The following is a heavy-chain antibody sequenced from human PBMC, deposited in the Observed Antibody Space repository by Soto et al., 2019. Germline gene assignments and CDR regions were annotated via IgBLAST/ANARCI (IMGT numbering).Heavy chain of an antibody. CDR1: GGSISSGGYY. V-gene: IGHV4-31*03. J-gene: IGHJ2*01. Sequence: SETLSLTCTVSGGSISSGGYYWSWIRQHPGKGLEWIGYIYYSGSTYYNPSLKSRVTISVDTSKNQFSLKLSSVTAADTAVYYCARGSNGGLGGTYWYFDLWGRGTLVTVSS. D-gene: IGHD1-7*01. CDR3: ARGSNGGLGGTYWYFDL. CDR2: IYYSGST.